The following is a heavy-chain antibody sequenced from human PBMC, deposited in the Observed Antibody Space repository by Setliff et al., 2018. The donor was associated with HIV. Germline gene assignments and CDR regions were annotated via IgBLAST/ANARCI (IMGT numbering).Heavy chain of an antibody. CDR3: TRGQYWSTTKGYYGNWFDP. V-gene: IGHV4-4*02. J-gene: IGHJ5*02. CDR1: GGSITSGNW. CDR2: VYVSGGA. D-gene: IGHD3-3*01. Sequence: KASETLSLTCTVSGGSITSGNWWTWVRQSPGKELEWIGEVYVSGGAGLSPSLKSRATISIDKSKNQFSLNLRSVTAADTAIYYCTRGQYWSTTKGYYGNWFDPWGQGTPVTVSS.